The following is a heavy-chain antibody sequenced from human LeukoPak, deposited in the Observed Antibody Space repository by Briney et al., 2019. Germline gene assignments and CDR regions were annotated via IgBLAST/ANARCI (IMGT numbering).Heavy chain of an antibody. V-gene: IGHV4-4*07. J-gene: IGHJ4*02. D-gene: IGHD2-8*02. CDR1: GGSITSHY. CDR3: AGHHPRNTVDF. Sequence: SETLSLTCTVSGGSITSHYWSWIRQPAGKGLEWIGRISLSGSTNYNSSLKSRVTMSVDTSKNQFSLKLTSVTAADAAVYYCAGHHPRNTVDFWGQGTLVTVSS. CDR2: ISLSGST.